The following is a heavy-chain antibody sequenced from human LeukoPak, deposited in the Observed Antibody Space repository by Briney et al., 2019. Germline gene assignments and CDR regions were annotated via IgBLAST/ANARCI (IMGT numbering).Heavy chain of an antibody. V-gene: IGHV1-18*04. CDR1: GYTFTGYY. J-gene: IGHJ4*02. CDR3: ARAPRVPFDY. CDR2: ISAYNGNT. Sequence: ASVKVSCKASGYTFTGYYMHWVRQAPGQGLEWMGWISAYNGNTNYAQKLQGRVTMTTDTSTSTAYMELRSLRSDDTAVYYCARAPRVPFDYWGQGTLVTVSS.